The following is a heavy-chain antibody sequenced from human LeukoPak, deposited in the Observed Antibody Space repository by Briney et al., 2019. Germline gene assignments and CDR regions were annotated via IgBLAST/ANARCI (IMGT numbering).Heavy chain of an antibody. CDR3: ARDHREYYYDSSGYFQHRRGDALDI. CDR1: GYTFTSYG. V-gene: IGHV1-18*01. D-gene: IGHD3-22*01. Sequence: ASVKVSCKASGYTFTSYGISWVRQAPGQGLEWMGWISAYNGNTNYAQKLQGRVTMTTDTSTSTAYMELRSLRSDDTAVYYCARDHREYYYDSSGYFQHRRGDALDIWGQGTMVTVSS. CDR2: ISAYNGNT. J-gene: IGHJ3*02.